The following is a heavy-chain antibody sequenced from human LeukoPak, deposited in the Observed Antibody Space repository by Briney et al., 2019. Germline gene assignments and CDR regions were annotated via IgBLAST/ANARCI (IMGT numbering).Heavy chain of an antibody. V-gene: IGHV4-34*01. CDR3: ARGGYYGDYGY. J-gene: IGHJ4*02. D-gene: IGHD4-17*01. Sequence: PSETLSLTCAVYGGSFSGYYWSWIRQPPGKGLEWIGEINHSGSTNYNPSLKSRVTISVDTSRNQFSLKLSSVTAADTAVYYCARGGYYGDYGYWGRGTLVTVSS. CDR1: GGSFSGYY. CDR2: INHSGST.